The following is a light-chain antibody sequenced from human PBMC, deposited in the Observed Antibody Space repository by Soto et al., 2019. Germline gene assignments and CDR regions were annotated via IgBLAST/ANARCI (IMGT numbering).Light chain of an antibody. CDR3: GTWDSSLSVVV. Sequence: QSVLTQPPSVSAAPGQKVTISCSGSSSNIGNNYVSWYQQLPGTAPKLLIYDNNKRPSGIPDRFSGSKSATSATLGITGLQTGDEADYYCGTWDSSLSVVVFGGRTKLTVL. CDR2: DNN. CDR1: SSNIGNNY. J-gene: IGLJ2*01. V-gene: IGLV1-51*01.